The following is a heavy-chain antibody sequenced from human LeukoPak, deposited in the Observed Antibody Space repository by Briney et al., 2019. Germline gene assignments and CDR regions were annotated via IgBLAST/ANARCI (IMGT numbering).Heavy chain of an antibody. V-gene: IGHV3-7*01. J-gene: IGHJ1*01. CDR3: VRDRGSGSSQTHEFFEH. D-gene: IGHD1-26*01. Sequence: GGSLRLSCAASGFTFTNYWMSWVRQAPGKGPEWVAMIREDGGDIYYVGSVKGRFTISRDNAKNSLFLQMNSLRAEDTAVYYCVRDRGSGSSQTHEFFEHWGQGTLVTVSS. CDR2: IREDGGDI. CDR1: GFTFTNYW.